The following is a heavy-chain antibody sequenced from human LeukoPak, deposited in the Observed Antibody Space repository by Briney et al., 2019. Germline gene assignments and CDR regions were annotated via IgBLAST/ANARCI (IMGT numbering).Heavy chain of an antibody. Sequence: GGSLKLSCAASGFTFSGSAMHWVRQASGKGLEWVGRIRSKANSYATAYVASVKGRFTISRDDSKNTAYLQMNSLKTEDTAVYYCTRPTSATMVRGVTPRDYWGQGTLVTVSS. CDR1: GFTFSGSA. V-gene: IGHV3-73*01. CDR3: TRPTSATMVRGVTPRDY. D-gene: IGHD3-10*01. J-gene: IGHJ4*02. CDR2: IRSKANSYAT.